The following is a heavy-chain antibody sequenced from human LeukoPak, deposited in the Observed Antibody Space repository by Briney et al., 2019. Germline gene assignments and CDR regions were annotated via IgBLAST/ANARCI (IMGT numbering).Heavy chain of an antibody. J-gene: IGHJ5*02. CDR2: IYYSGST. CDR3: ARRKGYVGWFDP. V-gene: IGHV4-38-2*02. D-gene: IGHD1-1*01. Sequence: SETLSLTCTVSGYSISSGYYWGWIRQPPGKGLEWIGSIYYSGSTYYNPSLKSRVTISVDTSKNQFSLKLSSVTAADTAVYYCARRKGYVGWFDPWGQGILVTVSS. CDR1: GYSISSGYY.